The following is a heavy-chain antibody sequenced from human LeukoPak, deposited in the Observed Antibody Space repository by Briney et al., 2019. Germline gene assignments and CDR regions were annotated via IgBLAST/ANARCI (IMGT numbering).Heavy chain of an antibody. D-gene: IGHD1-26*01. V-gene: IGHV1-18*01. Sequence: ASVKVSCKASGYTFTSYGISWVRQAPGQGLEWMGWISAYNGNTNYAQKLQGRVTMTTDTSTSTAYMELRSLSSDDTAVYYCARTWWGGATNYFDYWGQGTLVTVSS. CDR3: ARTWWGGATNYFDY. CDR1: GYTFTSYG. CDR2: ISAYNGNT. J-gene: IGHJ4*02.